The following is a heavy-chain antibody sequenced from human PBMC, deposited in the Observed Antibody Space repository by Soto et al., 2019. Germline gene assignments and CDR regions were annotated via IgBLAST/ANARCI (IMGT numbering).Heavy chain of an antibody. CDR2: ISGSGGST. J-gene: IGHJ4*02. D-gene: IGHD3-9*01. Sequence: GVSCIIKTPGKGLEWVSAISGSGGSTYYADSVKGRFTISRDNSKNTLYLQMNSLRAEDTAVYYCSKESRYDILAGDTDYSAQATLVTLSS. V-gene: IGHV3-23*01. CDR1: G. CDR3: SKESRYDILAGDTDY.